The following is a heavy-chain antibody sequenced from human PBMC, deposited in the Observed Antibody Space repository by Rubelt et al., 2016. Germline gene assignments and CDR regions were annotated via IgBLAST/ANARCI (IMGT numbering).Heavy chain of an antibody. CDR2: IRYDGRNK. J-gene: IGHJ1*01. D-gene: IGHD4-17*01. Sequence: QVQLVESGGGVVQPGGSLRLSCAASGFTFSSYGMHWVRQAPGKGLEWVAFIRYDGRNKYYADSVKGRFTISRDNSKDTLYLQMNSLRAEDTAVYYCAKPARLDYGINAEYFQHWGQGTLVTVSS. CDR1: GFTFSSYG. CDR3: AKPARLDYGINAEYFQH. V-gene: IGHV3-30*02.